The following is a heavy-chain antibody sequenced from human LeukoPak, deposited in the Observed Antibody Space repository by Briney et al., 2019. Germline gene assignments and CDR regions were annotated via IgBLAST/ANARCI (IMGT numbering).Heavy chain of an antibody. J-gene: IGHJ4*02. CDR3: AKVPSKGYCSGGSCFNDY. V-gene: IGHV3-23*01. CDR2: ISGSGGST. D-gene: IGHD2-15*01. Sequence: GGSLRLSCAASGFTFSSYAMSWVRQAPGKGLEWDSAISGSGGSTYCADSVKGRFTISRDNSKNTLYLQMNSLRAEDTAVYYCAKVPSKGYCSGGSCFNDYWGQGTLVTVSS. CDR1: GFTFSSYA.